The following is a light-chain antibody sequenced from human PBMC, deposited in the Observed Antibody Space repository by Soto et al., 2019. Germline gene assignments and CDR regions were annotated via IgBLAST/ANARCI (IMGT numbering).Light chain of an antibody. CDR3: SSYTSSSIPVV. J-gene: IGLJ2*01. CDR1: SRDVGGYNY. CDR2: DVS. Sequence: QSVLTQPASVSGSPGQSITISCTGTSRDVGGYNYVSWYQQHPGKAPKLMIYDVSNRPSGVSNRFSGSKSGNTASLTISGLQAEDEADYYCSSYTSSSIPVVFGGGTKLTVL. V-gene: IGLV2-14*01.